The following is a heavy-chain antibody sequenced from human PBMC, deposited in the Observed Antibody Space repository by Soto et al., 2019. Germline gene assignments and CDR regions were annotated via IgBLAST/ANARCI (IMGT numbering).Heavy chain of an antibody. CDR2: IKSKTDGGTT. D-gene: IGHD2-2*01. V-gene: IGHV3-15*07. CDR3: TAGLPRVVGGTWYYGMDV. CDR1: GFTFSNAW. Sequence: PGGSLRLSCAASGFTFSNAWMNWVRQAPGKGLEWVGRIKSKTDGGTTDYAAPVKGRFTISRDDSKNTLYLQMNSLKTEDTAVYYCTAGLPRVVGGTWYYGMDVWGQGTTVTVSS. J-gene: IGHJ6*02.